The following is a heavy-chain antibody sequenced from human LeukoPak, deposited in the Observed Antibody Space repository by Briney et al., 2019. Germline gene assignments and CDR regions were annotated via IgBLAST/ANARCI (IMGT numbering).Heavy chain of an antibody. V-gene: IGHV3-23*01. J-gene: IGHJ4*02. CDR2: ISGSGGST. Sequence: PGGTLRLSCAASGFTFSSYAVSWVRQAPGKGLEWVSAISGSGGSTYYADSVKGRFTISRDNSKNTLYLQMNSLKTEDTAVYYCTTLDTYYYGSGSYTVDYWGQGTLVTVSS. D-gene: IGHD3-10*01. CDR1: GFTFSSYA. CDR3: TTLDTYYYGSGSYTVDY.